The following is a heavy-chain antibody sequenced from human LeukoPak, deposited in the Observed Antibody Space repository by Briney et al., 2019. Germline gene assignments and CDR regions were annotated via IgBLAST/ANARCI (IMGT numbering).Heavy chain of an antibody. CDR1: GFIFSNYA. D-gene: IGHD3-10*01. J-gene: IGHJ6*03. Sequence: GRSLRLSCAASGFIFSNYAMHWVRQAPGKGLEWVAVISYDGSNEYYVDSVKGRFTISRDSSKNTLYLQMNSLRAEDTAVYYCAKAPGSGNEVYYYYYMDVWGKGTTVTVSS. CDR3: AKAPGSGNEVYYYYYMDV. V-gene: IGHV3-30*04. CDR2: ISYDGSNE.